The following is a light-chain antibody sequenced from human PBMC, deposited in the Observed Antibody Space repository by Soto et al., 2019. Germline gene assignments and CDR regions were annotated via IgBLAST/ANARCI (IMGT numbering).Light chain of an antibody. J-gene: IGKJ1*01. V-gene: IGKV1-8*01. CDR1: QGISSY. Sequence: AIRMTQSPSSLSASTGDRVTISCRASQGISSYLAWYQKKPGKAPKLLIYVASTLQSGVPSRFSGSGSGTDFTLTISCLQSEDFATYYCQQYYSYPRAFGQGTKVEIK. CDR2: VAS. CDR3: QQYYSYPRA.